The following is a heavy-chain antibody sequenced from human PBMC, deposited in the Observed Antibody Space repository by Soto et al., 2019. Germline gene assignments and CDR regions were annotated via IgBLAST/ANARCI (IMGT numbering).Heavy chain of an antibody. CDR2: IYYSGST. CDR1: GGSISSYY. CDR3: ARGSFGGYLDC. V-gene: IGHV4-59*01. Sequence: QVQLQESGPGLVKPSETLSLTCTVSGGSISSYYWSWIRQPPGKGLEWIGYIYYSGSTNYNPSLKSRVTISVDTSKNQFSLKLSSVTAADTALYYCARGSFGGYLDCWGQGTLVTVSS. D-gene: IGHD3-16*01. J-gene: IGHJ4*02.